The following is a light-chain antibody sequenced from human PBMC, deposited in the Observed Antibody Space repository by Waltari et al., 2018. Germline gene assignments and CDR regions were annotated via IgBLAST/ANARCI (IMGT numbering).Light chain of an antibody. V-gene: IGKV1-17*03. CDR3: LQRSSLPWT. J-gene: IGKJ1*01. Sequence: DIQMTQSPTAMSASVGDRVTITCRASQGISISLDWFQQKPGKVPKRLIYYASTLQRGVPSRFSGSGSGTEFTLTISGLQPEDFATYYCLQRSSLPWTFGPGTKVELK. CDR1: QGISIS. CDR2: YAS.